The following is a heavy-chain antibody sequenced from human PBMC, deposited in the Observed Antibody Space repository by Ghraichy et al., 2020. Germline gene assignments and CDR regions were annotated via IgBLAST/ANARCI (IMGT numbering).Heavy chain of an antibody. Sequence: GGSLRLSCAASGFTFSSYAMSWVRQAPGKGLEWVSAISGSGGSTYYADSVKGRFTISRDNSKNTLYLQMNSLRAEDTAVYYCAKGDIDDYSNYGGGAFDIGGQGTRVTGS. CDR1: GFTFSSYA. J-gene: IGHJ3*02. D-gene: IGHD4-11*01. CDR2: ISGSGGST. CDR3: AKGDIDDYSNYGGGAFDI. V-gene: IGHV3-23*01.